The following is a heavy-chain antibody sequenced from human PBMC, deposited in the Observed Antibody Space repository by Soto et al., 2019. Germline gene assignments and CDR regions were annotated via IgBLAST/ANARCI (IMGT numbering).Heavy chain of an antibody. V-gene: IGHV1-18*01. Sequence: QVQLVQSGAEVKKPGASVKVSCKASGYTFTSYGISWARQAPRQGLEWMGWVSAYNGNTNYAQKLRRRVTMTTDTSTSTAYTELGSLRSDDTAVYYCARDLAVGLVDYWGQGTLVTVSS. CDR3: ARDLAVGLVDY. D-gene: IGHD6-19*01. CDR1: GYTFTSYG. CDR2: VSAYNGNT. J-gene: IGHJ4*02.